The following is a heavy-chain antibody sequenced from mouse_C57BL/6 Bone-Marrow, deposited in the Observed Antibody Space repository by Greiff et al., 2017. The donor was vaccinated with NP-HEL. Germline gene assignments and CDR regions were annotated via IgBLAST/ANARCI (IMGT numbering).Heavy chain of an antibody. CDR3: AREDYYGSSWNWYFDV. CDR1: GYTFTSYG. J-gene: IGHJ1*03. CDR2: IYPRSGNT. V-gene: IGHV1-81*01. D-gene: IGHD1-1*01. Sequence: QVQLKESGAELARPGASVKLSCKASGYTFTSYGISWVKQRTGQGLEWIGEIYPRSGNTYYNEKFKGKATLTADKSSSTAYMELRSLTSEDSAVYFCAREDYYGSSWNWYFDVWGTGTTVTVSS.